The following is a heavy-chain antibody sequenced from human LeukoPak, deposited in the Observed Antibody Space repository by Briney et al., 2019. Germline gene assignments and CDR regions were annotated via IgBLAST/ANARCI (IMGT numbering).Heavy chain of an antibody. CDR1: GFTFSSYS. J-gene: IGHJ4*02. Sequence: GGTLRLSCAASGFTFSSYSMTWVRQAPGKGLEWVSFISGSSTYIHYADAVKGRFTISRDNAKNSLYLQMNSLRAEDTAVYYCARDRPYDYWGQGTLVTVSS. V-gene: IGHV3-21*01. CDR2: ISGSSTYI. CDR3: ARDRPYDY.